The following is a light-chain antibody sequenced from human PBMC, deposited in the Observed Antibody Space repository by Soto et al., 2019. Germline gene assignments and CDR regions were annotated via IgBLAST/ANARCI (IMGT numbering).Light chain of an antibody. CDR2: DVS. Sequence: QSALTQPRSVSGSPGQSVTISCTGTSSDAGGYNYVSWYQQHPGKAPKLMIYDVSKRPSGVPDRFSGSKSGNTASLTISGLQAEDAADYYCCSYAGSYSLVFGTGTKVTGL. CDR3: CSYAGSYSLV. CDR1: SSDAGGYNY. J-gene: IGLJ1*01. V-gene: IGLV2-11*01.